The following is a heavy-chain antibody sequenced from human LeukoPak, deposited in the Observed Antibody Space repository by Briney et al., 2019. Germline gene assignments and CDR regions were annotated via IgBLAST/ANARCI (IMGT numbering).Heavy chain of an antibody. J-gene: IGHJ6*03. CDR1: GYTFTSYD. V-gene: IGHV1-8*01. CDR2: MNPNSGNT. CDR3: ARGDDYGANYYYYYMDV. D-gene: IGHD4-17*01. Sequence: ASVKVSCKASGYTFTSYDINWVRQATGQGLEWMGWMNPNSGNTGYAQKFQGRVTMTRNTSISTAYMELSSLRSEDTAVYYCARGDDYGANYYYYYMDVWGKGTTVTVSS.